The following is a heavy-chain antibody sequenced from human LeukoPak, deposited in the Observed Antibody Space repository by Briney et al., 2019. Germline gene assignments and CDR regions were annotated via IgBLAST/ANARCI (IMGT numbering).Heavy chain of an antibody. CDR1: GGTFSSYA. CDR2: IIPIFGTA. D-gene: IGHD5-24*01. J-gene: IGHJ4*02. Sequence: SVNVSCKASGGTFSSYAISWVRQAPGQGLEWMGGIIPIFGTANYAQKFQGRVTITADESTSTAYMELSSLRSEDTAVYYCARDRSRVERGYFDYWGQGTLVTVSS. CDR3: ARDRSRVERGYFDY. V-gene: IGHV1-69*13.